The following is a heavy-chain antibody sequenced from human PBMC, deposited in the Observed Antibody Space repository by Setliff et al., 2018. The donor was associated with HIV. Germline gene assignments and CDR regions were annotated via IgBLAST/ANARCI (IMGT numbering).Heavy chain of an antibody. CDR3: AGSRGYFVQAD. Sequence: GESLKISCAASGFTFTNYWMSWVRQAPGKGLEWVANIHKDGSEKYYVDSVKGRFTISRDNTKNLLYLEMNSLRAEDTAVYYCAGSRGYFVQADWGQGTLVTVS. CDR2: IHKDGSEK. CDR1: GFTFTNYW. V-gene: IGHV3-7*01. J-gene: IGHJ4*02. D-gene: IGHD3-10*01.